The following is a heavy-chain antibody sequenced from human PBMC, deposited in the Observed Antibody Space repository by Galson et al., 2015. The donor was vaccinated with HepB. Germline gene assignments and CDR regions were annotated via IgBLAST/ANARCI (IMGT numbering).Heavy chain of an antibody. V-gene: IGHV3-7*01. CDR3: ATSRDSPGNY. Sequence: SLRLSCAASGFTFSSYATSWVRQAPGKGLEWLANINGGGTLKYYVDSVKGRFTISRDNAKNSLYLQMSSLRAEDTALYYCATSRDSPGNYWGQGTLVTVSS. CDR2: INGGGTLK. J-gene: IGHJ4*02. D-gene: IGHD3-10*01. CDR1: GFTFSSYA.